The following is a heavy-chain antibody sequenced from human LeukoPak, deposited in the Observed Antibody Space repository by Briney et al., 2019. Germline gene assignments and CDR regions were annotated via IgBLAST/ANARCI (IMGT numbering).Heavy chain of an antibody. Sequence: SETLSLTCTVSGDSINSYYWNWIRQPPGKGLEWIGYIYYSGRTDYNPSLKSRVTISVDTSKHQFSMKLKSVTAADTAVYYCARGPSSGYSYGWGQGTLVTVSS. CDR1: GDSINSYY. V-gene: IGHV4-59*01. J-gene: IGHJ4*02. CDR3: ARGPSSGYSYG. CDR2: IYYSGRT. D-gene: IGHD5-18*01.